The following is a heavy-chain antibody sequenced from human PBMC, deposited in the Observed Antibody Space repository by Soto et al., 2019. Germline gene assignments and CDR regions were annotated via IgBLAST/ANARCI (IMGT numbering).Heavy chain of an antibody. D-gene: IGHD5-12*01. CDR1: GFTFSNYA. V-gene: IGHV3-33*08. Sequence: GGSLRLSCAASGFTFSNYAMNWVRQAPGKGLEWVAVIWYDGSNTDYVDSVKGRFTIFRDNSKNTLYLQMTSLRAEDTAVYYCARPNSIVATRRYYFDFWGQGTLVTVSS. CDR2: IWYDGSNT. CDR3: ARPNSIVATRRYYFDF. J-gene: IGHJ4*02.